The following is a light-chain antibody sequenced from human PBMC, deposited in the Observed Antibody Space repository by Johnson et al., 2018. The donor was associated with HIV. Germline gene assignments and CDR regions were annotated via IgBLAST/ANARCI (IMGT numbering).Light chain of an antibody. V-gene: IGLV1-51*02. CDR3: GTWDSSLSAGGG. Sequence: QPVLTQPPSVSAAPGQRVNISCSGNSSNIENYFVSWYQQLPGAAPRLLIYEDNKRPSGIPDRFSGSKSGTSATLGITGLQTGDEADYYCGTWDSSLSAGGGFGTGTKVTVL. CDR2: EDN. CDR1: SSNIENYF. J-gene: IGLJ1*01.